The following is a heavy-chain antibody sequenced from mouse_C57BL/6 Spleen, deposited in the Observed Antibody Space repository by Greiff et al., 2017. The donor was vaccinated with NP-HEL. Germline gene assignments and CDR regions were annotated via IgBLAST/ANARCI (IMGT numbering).Heavy chain of an antibody. CDR2: IYPRSGNT. J-gene: IGHJ3*01. CDR1: GYTFTSYG. Sequence: VKLMESGAELARPGASVKLSCKASGYTFTSYGISWVKQRTGQGLAWIGEIYPRSGNTYYNEKFKGKATLNADKSSSTAYMELRSLTSEDSAVYFCAYWDGCAYWGQGTLVTVSA. D-gene: IGHD4-1*01. V-gene: IGHV1-81*01. CDR3: AYWDGCAY.